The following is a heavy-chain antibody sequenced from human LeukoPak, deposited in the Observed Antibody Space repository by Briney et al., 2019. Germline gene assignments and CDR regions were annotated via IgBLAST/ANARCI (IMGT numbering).Heavy chain of an antibody. CDR2: IIPILGIA. D-gene: IGHD2-2*01. J-gene: IGHJ4*02. Sequence: ASVKVSCKASGGTFSSYAISWVRQAPGQGLEWMGRIIPILGIANYAQKFQGRVTITADKSTSTAYMELSSLRSEDTAVYYCARDGVVVPAASYYFDYWGQGTLVTVSS. V-gene: IGHV1-69*04. CDR3: ARDGVVVPAASYYFDY. CDR1: GGTFSSYA.